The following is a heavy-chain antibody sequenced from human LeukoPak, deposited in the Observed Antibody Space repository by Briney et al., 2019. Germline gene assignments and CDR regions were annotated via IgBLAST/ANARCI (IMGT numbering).Heavy chain of an antibody. D-gene: IGHD3-10*01. V-gene: IGHV4-59*01. Sequence: SETLSLTCTVSGGSISSYYWSWIRQPPGKGLEWIGYIYYSGSTNYNPSLKSRVTISVDTSKNQFSLKLSSVTAADTAVYYCASGSCYGSGSYYNCYWGQGTLVTVSS. CDR2: IYYSGST. J-gene: IGHJ4*02. CDR1: GGSISSYY. CDR3: ASGSCYGSGSYYNCY.